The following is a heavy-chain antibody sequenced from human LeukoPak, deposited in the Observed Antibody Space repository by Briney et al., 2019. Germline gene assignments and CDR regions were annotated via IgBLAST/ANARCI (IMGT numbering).Heavy chain of an antibody. J-gene: IGHJ4*02. Sequence: ASVKVSCTASGYTFTGYYMHWVRQAPGPGLEWMGWINPNSGGTNYAQKFQGRVTMTRDTSISTAYMELSRLRSDDTAVYYCARAGYYYDSSGSAAEDYWGQGTLVTVSS. V-gene: IGHV1-2*02. CDR1: GYTFTGYY. CDR2: INPNSGGT. CDR3: ARAGYYYDSSGSAAEDY. D-gene: IGHD3-22*01.